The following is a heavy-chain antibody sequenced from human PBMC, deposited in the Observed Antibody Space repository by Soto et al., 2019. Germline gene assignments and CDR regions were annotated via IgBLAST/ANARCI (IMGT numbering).Heavy chain of an antibody. CDR2: IYHSGST. Sequence: QLQLQESGSGLVKPSQTLSLTCAVSGGSISSGGYSWSWIRQPPGKGLEWIGYIYHSGSTYYNPSLKSRVTISVDRSKNQFSLKLSSVTAADTAVYYCARADDYGDYGPCAFDIWGQGTMVTVSS. V-gene: IGHV4-30-2*01. CDR1: GGSISSGGYS. CDR3: ARADDYGDYGPCAFDI. J-gene: IGHJ3*02. D-gene: IGHD4-17*01.